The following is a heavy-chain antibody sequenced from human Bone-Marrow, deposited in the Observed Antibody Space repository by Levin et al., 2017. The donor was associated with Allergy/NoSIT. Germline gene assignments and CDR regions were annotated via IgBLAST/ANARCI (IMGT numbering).Heavy chain of an antibody. CDR1: GDSIGSSNSY. J-gene: IGHJ4*02. CDR2: IYSSGTT. Sequence: PSETLSLSCSVSGDSIGSSNSYWGWIRQAPGKGLEWVGIIYSSGTTYYNPSLKSRLTISLDTAKNQFSLRLRSVTAADTAVYFCAREGRQLSFDYWGQGTLVAVS. V-gene: IGHV4-39*07. D-gene: IGHD5-18*01. CDR3: AREGRQLSFDY.